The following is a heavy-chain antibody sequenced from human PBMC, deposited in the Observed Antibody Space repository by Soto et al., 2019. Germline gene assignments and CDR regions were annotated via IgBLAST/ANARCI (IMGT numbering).Heavy chain of an antibody. Sequence: PGESLKISCKGSGYNFTSYWIDWVRQMPEKGLEWMGRIDPSDSYTNYSPSFQGHVTISADKTISTAYLQWSSLKASDTAMYYCSRGRVAVAPHSYSGQGTLVLGSS. CDR1: GYNFTSYW. CDR3: SRGRVAVAPHSY. D-gene: IGHD6-19*01. J-gene: IGHJ4*02. V-gene: IGHV5-10-1*01. CDR2: IDPSDSYT.